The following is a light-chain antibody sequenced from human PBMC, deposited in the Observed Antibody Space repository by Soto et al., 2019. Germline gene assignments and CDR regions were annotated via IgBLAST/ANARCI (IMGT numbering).Light chain of an antibody. CDR3: AAWDDSLSGPV. Sequence: QSVLTQPPSASGTPGPRVTISCSGSGSNIGSNYVYWYQQLPGTAPKLLIYSNNQRPSGVPDRFSGSKSGTSASLAISGLRSEDEADYYCAAWDDSLSGPVFGGGTKVTVL. J-gene: IGLJ2*01. CDR1: GSNIGSNY. CDR2: SNN. V-gene: IGLV1-47*02.